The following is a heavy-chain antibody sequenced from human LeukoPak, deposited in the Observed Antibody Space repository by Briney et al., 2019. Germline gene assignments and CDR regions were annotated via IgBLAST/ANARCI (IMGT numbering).Heavy chain of an antibody. Sequence: GSLRLSCAASGFTFSDYYMSWIRQAPGKGLEWVSYISSGGSTIYYADSVKGRFTISRDNAKNSLYLQMNSLKAEDTALYYCARALSSDSGWYYFDFWGQGTLVTVSS. CDR3: ARALSSDSGWYYFDF. CDR1: GFTFSDYY. D-gene: IGHD6-19*01. J-gene: IGHJ4*02. V-gene: IGHV3-11*04. CDR2: ISSGGSTI.